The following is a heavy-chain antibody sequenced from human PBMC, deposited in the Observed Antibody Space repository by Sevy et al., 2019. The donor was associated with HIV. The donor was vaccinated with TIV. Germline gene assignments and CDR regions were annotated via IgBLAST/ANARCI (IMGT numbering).Heavy chain of an antibody. CDR3: ARGGSIQHQLDYFDS. CDR2: IYYTGSS. J-gene: IGHJ4*02. Sequence: SETLSLTCPVSGVSMSPYYWTWVRQPPGKGLEWIGYIYYTGSSDHNSSLKSRVTTSVDTSKNQFSLRLTSVTAADTAIYYCARGGSIQHQLDYFDSWGQGTLVTVSS. D-gene: IGHD2-2*01. V-gene: IGHV4-59*01. CDR1: GVSMSPYY.